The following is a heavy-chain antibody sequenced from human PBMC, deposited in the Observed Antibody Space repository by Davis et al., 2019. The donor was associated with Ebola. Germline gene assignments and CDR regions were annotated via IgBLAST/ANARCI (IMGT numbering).Heavy chain of an antibody. J-gene: IGHJ4*02. V-gene: IGHV3-21*01. CDR1: GFTFSSYS. CDR2: ISSSSSYI. Sequence: GESLKISCAASGFTFSSYSMNWVRQAPGKGLEWVSSISSSSSYIYYADSVKGRFTISRDNAKNSLYLQMNSLRAEDTAVYYCARVLSSPFDYWGQGTLVTVSS. CDR3: ARVLSSPFDY.